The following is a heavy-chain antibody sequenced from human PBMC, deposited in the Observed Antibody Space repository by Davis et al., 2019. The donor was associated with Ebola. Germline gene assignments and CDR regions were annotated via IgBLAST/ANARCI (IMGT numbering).Heavy chain of an antibody. CDR2: INHNANT. Sequence: ESLKISCAASGFTVSSNHMSWVRQAPGKGLEWFGVINHNANTKHNPSLKTRVTISLDTSMTRFSLRLNSVTAADTAIYYCARLHNWNGLDYWGQGALVTVSS. CDR3: ARLHNWNGLDY. V-gene: IGHV4-34*01. CDR1: GFTVSSNH. D-gene: IGHD1-20*01. J-gene: IGHJ4*02.